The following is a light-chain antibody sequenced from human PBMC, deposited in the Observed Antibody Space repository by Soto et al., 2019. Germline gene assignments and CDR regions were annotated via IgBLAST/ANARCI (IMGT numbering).Light chain of an antibody. V-gene: IGKV3-15*01. CDR1: QSVSRD. CDR2: DAS. CDR3: QQYNTWPPSVT. J-gene: IGKJ5*01. Sequence: EIVMTQSPATLSVSPGENATLSCRASQSVSRDLAWYQQKPGQAPRLLIYDASTRATSTPARFSGSGSGAEFSLTISSLQSEDFALYFCQQYNTWPPSVTFGQGTRLEI.